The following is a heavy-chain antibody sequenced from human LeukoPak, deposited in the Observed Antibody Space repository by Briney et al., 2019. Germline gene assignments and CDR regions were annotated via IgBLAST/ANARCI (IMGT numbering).Heavy chain of an antibody. V-gene: IGHV3-9*01. D-gene: IGHD1-26*01. CDR1: GFTFDDYA. CDR2: ISWNSGSI. J-gene: IGHJ4*02. Sequence: GGSLRLSCAASGFTFDDYAMHWVRQAPGKGLEWVSGISWNSGSIGYADSVKGRFTISRDNAKNSLYLQMNSLRAGDTALYYCARLSGSYLGYFDYWGQGTLVTVSS. CDR3: ARLSGSYLGYFDY.